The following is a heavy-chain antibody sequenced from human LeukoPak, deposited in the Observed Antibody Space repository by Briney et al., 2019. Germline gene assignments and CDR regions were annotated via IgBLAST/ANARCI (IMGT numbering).Heavy chain of an antibody. V-gene: IGHV3-48*03. Sequence: PGRSLRLSCAASGFTFDDYAMHWVRQAPGKGLEWIAYLSSSGSAFSYADSVKGRFTIARDNAKNSVYLEMNSLRADDTAVYYCARSARLMKGVVEVTALDDWGQGTLVTVSS. D-gene: IGHD3-3*01. J-gene: IGHJ4*02. CDR3: ARSARLMKGVVEVTALDD. CDR2: LSSSGSAF. CDR1: GFTFDDYA.